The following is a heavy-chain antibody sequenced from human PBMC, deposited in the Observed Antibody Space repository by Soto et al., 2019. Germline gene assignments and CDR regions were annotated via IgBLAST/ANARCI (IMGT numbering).Heavy chain of an antibody. Sequence: QVQLLQSGAEVKKPGASVKVSCKASGYSFTSHGISWVRQVPGQGLEWMGWISAYNGNTNYAQKVQGRVTMTTDTAASTAYMEVMSRRYGGTAVYYCVRVNGFGEADVWGQGTQVTVS. V-gene: IGHV1-18*01. CDR1: GYSFTSHG. J-gene: IGHJ6*02. CDR2: ISAYNGNT. D-gene: IGHD3-10*01. CDR3: VRVNGFGEADV.